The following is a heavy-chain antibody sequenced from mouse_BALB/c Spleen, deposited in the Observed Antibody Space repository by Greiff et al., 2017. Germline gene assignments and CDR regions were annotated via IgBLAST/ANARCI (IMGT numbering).Heavy chain of an antibody. CDR3: TRWRYDDAMDY. J-gene: IGHJ4*01. D-gene: IGHD2-14*01. CDR2: INPSNGGT. V-gene: IGHV1S81*02. CDR1: GYTFTSYY. Sequence: VQLQQPGAELVKPGASVKLSCKASGYTFTSYYMYWVKQRPGQGLEWIGGINPSNGGTNFNEKFKSKATLTVDKSSSTAYMQLSSLTSEDSAVYYCTRWRYDDAMDYWGQGTSVTVSS.